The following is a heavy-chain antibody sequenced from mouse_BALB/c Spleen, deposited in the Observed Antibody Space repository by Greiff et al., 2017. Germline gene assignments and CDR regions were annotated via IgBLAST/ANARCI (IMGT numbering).Heavy chain of an antibody. J-gene: IGHJ2*01. CDR2: ISSGGSYT. V-gene: IGHV5-9-3*01. CDR3: ARDYGSSPYYFDY. CDR1: GFTFSSYA. D-gene: IGHD1-1*01. Sequence: EVHLVESGGGLVKPGGSLKLSCAASGFTFSSYAMSWVRQTPEKRLEWVATISSGGSYTYYPDSVKGRFTISRDNAKNTLYLQMSSLRSEDTAMYYCARDYGSSPYYFDYWGQGTTLTVSS.